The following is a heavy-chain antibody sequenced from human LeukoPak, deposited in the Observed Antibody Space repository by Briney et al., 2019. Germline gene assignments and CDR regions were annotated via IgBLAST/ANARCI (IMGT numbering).Heavy chain of an antibody. CDR2: INHSGST. J-gene: IGHJ5*02. CDR1: GGSISSGDYY. D-gene: IGHD3-3*01. Sequence: SQTLSLTCTVSGGSISSGDYYWSWIRQPPGKGLEWIGEINHSGSTNYNPSLKSRVTISVDTSKNQFSLKLSSVTAADTAVYYCARGFNFWSGYLGRFWFDPWGQGTLVTVSS. CDR3: ARGFNFWSGYLGRFWFDP. V-gene: IGHV4-30-4*08.